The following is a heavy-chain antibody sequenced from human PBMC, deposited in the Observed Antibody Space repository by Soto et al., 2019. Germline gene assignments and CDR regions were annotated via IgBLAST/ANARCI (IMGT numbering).Heavy chain of an antibody. CDR3: ALRTRTYTAFDI. J-gene: IGHJ3*02. V-gene: IGHV3-48*01. CDR2: ISSRATTI. Sequence: GGSLRLSCAASGFTFSVYDMNWVRQAPGKGLEWVSHISSRATTIYYADSVKGRFTISRDNAKNSLFLQMNSLRAEDTAVYCGALRTRTYTAFDIWGQGTMVTVAS. CDR1: GFTFSVYD. D-gene: IGHD1-7*01.